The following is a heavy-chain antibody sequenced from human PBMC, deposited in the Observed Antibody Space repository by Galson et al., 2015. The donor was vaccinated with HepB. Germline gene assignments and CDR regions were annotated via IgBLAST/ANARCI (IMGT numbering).Heavy chain of an antibody. D-gene: IGHD5-12*01. V-gene: IGHV4-34*01. CDR1: GGSFSGYY. CDR2: INHSGST. J-gene: IGHJ3*02. CDR3: ASYSGYDSMGHDAFDI. Sequence: SETLSLTCAVYGGSFSGYYWSWIRQPPGKGLEWIGEINHSGSTNYNPSLKSRVTISVDTSKNQFSLKLSSVTAADTAVYYCASYSGYDSMGHDAFDIWGQGTMVTVSS.